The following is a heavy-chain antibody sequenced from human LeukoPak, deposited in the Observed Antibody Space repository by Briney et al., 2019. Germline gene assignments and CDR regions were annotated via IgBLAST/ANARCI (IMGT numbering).Heavy chain of an antibody. CDR3: ARAPGGGYYSYYFDY. Sequence: SETLSLTCTVSGGSVSSYYWSWIRQPPGKGLERIGYIYYSGSTNYNPSLKSRVTISLDTSKNQFSLKLSSVTAADTAVYYCARAPGGGYYSYYFDYWGQGTLVTVSS. CDR2: IYYSGST. D-gene: IGHD3-22*01. CDR1: GGSVSSYY. V-gene: IGHV4-59*02. J-gene: IGHJ4*02.